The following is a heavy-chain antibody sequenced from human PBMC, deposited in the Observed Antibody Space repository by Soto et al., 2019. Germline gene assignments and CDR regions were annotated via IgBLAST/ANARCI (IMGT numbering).Heavy chain of an antibody. CDR1: GFTLDSNGVG. CDR3: IHTSLYEGDF. V-gene: IGHV2-5*02. J-gene: IGHJ4*02. Sequence: QITLKESGPTLVKPTQTLTLTCSCSGFTLDSNGVGVGWIRQPPGKALAWLALIYWDDDKVYRASLQSRLTITKDTANNQVVLTMTDMDPVDTATYYCIHTSLYEGDFWGQGTLVTVSS. D-gene: IGHD5-12*01. CDR2: IYWDDDK.